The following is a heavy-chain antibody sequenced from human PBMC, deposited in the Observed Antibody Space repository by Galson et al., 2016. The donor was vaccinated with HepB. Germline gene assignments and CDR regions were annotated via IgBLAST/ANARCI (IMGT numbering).Heavy chain of an antibody. CDR1: GFTFSSYA. J-gene: IGHJ4*02. V-gene: IGHV3-23*01. D-gene: IGHD3-10*02. Sequence: SLRLSCAASGFTFSSYALTWVRQAPGRGLEWVSDISAGGGETYYADSVKGRFTTSRDNSKNTLYLQMHSLRVDDTAVYYCAKVPFPVVAEAMLGGLDSWGQGSLVTVSS. CDR3: AKVPFPVVAEAMLGGLDS. CDR2: ISAGGGET.